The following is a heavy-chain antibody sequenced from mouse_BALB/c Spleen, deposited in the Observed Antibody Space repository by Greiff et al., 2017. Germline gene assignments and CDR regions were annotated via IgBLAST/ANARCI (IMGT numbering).Heavy chain of an antibody. Sequence: DVQLQESGPELVKPGASVKISCKASGYTFTDYNMDWVKQSHGKSLEWIGDINPNNGGTIYNQKFKGKATLTVDKSSSTAYMELRSLTSEDAAVYYCARSWDYGYFDVWGAGTTVTVSS. D-gene: IGHD4-1*01. CDR1: GYTFTDYN. CDR3: ARSWDYGYFDV. J-gene: IGHJ1*01. CDR2: INPNNGGT. V-gene: IGHV1-18*01.